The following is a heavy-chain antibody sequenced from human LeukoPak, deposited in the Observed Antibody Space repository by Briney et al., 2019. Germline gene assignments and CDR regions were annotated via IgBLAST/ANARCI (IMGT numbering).Heavy chain of an antibody. Sequence: SETLSLTCTVSGGSISSYYWSWIRQPPGKGLEWIGYIYYSGSTNYNPSLKSRVTISVDTSKNQFALKLSSVTAADTAVYYCARVAVPIGYSSGWFSRYYYYYYMDVWGKGTTVTISS. CDR2: IYYSGST. D-gene: IGHD6-19*01. CDR1: GGSISSYY. J-gene: IGHJ6*03. CDR3: ARVAVPIGYSSGWFSRYYYYYYMDV. V-gene: IGHV4-59*01.